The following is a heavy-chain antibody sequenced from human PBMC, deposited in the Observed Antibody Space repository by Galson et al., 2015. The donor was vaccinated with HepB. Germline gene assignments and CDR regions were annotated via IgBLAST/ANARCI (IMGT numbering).Heavy chain of an antibody. Sequence: AVKVSCKASGYTFTSYGISWVRQAPGQGLEWMGWISAYSGNTNYAQKLQVSVTITTDTSTSTAYMELRSLRSDDTAVYYCARGPLWFGELLVEYYVYYWGQGTLVTVSS. CDR2: ISAYSGNT. V-gene: IGHV1-18*04. J-gene: IGHJ4*02. D-gene: IGHD3-10*01. CDR3: ARGPLWFGELLVEYYVYY. CDR1: GYTFTSYG.